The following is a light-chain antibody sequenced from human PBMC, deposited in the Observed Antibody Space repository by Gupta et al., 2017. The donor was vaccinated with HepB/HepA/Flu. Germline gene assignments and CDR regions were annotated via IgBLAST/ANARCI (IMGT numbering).Light chain of an antibody. CDR1: SSDIGAYNY. CDR2: DVS. Sequence: QSALTQPASVSGSPGQSITISCTGTSSDIGAYNYVSWYQLHPGQDPKLMIYDVSDRPSGVSIRFSGSKSGNTASLTISGLHTEDEADYFCSSYTSSTIIVFGGGTKLTVL. J-gene: IGLJ2*01. CDR3: SSYTSSTIIV. V-gene: IGLV2-14*03.